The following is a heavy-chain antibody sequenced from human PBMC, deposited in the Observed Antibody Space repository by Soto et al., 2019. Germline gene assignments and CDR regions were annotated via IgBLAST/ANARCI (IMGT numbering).Heavy chain of an antibody. J-gene: IGHJ5*02. D-gene: IGHD1-7*01. V-gene: IGHV4-4*07. CDR3: ARDQGWNYVPLGWFDP. CDR2: IYTSGST. CDR1: GGSISSYY. Sequence: QVQLQESGPGLVKPSETLSLTCTVSGGSISSYYWSWIRQPAGKGLEWIGRIYTSGSTNYNPSLKSRVTMSEDTSKIQFSLKLSSVTAADTAGYYCARDQGWNYVPLGWFDPWGQGTLVTVSS.